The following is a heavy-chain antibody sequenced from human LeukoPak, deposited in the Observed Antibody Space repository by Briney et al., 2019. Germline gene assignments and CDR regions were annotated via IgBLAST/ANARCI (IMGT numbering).Heavy chain of an antibody. CDR1: GFTFSTYE. Sequence: PGGSLRLSCAASGFTFSTYEMNWVRQAPGKGLEWVSFITSSGSTIYYADSVKGRFTISRDNAKNSLFLQMNSLRAGDTAVYYCAREPRISPGYFYGLDVWGQGTTVTVSS. J-gene: IGHJ6*02. CDR3: AREPRISPGYFYGLDV. V-gene: IGHV3-48*03. CDR2: ITSSGSTI. D-gene: IGHD2-15*01.